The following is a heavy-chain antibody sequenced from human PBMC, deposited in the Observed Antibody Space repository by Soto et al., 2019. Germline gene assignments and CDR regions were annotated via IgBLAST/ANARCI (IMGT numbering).Heavy chain of an antibody. D-gene: IGHD3-22*01. V-gene: IGHV1-69*02. Sequence: SSVKVSCKASGGTFSSYTISWVRQAPGQGLEWMGRIIPILGIANYAQKFQGRVTITADKSTSTAYMELSSLRSEDTAVYYCASQEPKTYYYDSSGYYPDNFQHWGQGTLVTVSS. J-gene: IGHJ1*01. CDR1: GGTFSSYT. CDR2: IIPILGIA. CDR3: ASQEPKTYYYDSSGYYPDNFQH.